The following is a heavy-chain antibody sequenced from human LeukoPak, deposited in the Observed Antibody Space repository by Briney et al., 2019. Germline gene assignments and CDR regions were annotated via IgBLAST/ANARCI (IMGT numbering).Heavy chain of an antibody. V-gene: IGHV4-39*07. CDR1: GGSISSSSYY. Sequence: SETLSLTCTVSGGSISSSSYYWGWIRQPPGKGLEWIGSIYYSGSTYYNPSLKSRATISVDTSKNQFSLKLSSVTAADTAVYYCARVVRQLPPNYYYYMDVWGKGTTVTVSS. J-gene: IGHJ6*03. CDR3: ARVVRQLPPNYYYYMDV. CDR2: IYYSGST. D-gene: IGHD2-2*01.